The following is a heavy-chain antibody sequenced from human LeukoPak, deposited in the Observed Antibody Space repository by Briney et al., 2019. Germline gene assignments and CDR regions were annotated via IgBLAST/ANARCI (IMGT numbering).Heavy chain of an antibody. J-gene: IGHJ4*02. Sequence: SETLSLTCTVSGYSISSVYYWGWIRQPPGKGLEWIGSIYYSGSTYYNPSLKSRVTISVDTSKNQFSLKLSSVTAADTAVYYCARDASGSYYWGQGTLVTVSS. CDR3: ARDASGSYY. D-gene: IGHD3-10*01. CDR2: IYYSGST. CDR1: GYSISSVYY. V-gene: IGHV4-38-2*02.